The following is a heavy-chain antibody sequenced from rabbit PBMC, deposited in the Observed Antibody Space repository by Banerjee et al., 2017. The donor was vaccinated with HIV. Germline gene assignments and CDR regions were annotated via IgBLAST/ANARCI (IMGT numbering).Heavy chain of an antibody. J-gene: IGHJ4*01. CDR1: GFDFSSYG. CDR2: IDPVFGST. Sequence: QEQLVESGGGLVQPGGSLKLSCKASGFDFSSYGVSWVRQAPGKGLEWIGYIDPVFGSTYYASWVNGRFTISSHNAQNTLYLQLNSLTAADTATYFCARDYDGYGYGSLWGPGTLVTVS. CDR3: ARDYDGYGYGSL. D-gene: IGHD6-1*01. V-gene: IGHV1S47*01.